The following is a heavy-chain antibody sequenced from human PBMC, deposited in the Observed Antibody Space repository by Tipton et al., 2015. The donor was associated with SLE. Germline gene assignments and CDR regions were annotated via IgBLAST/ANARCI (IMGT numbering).Heavy chain of an antibody. Sequence: SLRLSCAASGFTFSSYAMHWVRQAPGKGLEWVAVISYDGSNKYYADSVKGRFTISRDNSKNTLYLQMNSLRAEDTAVYYCAKGVLRSGSYYPFDYWGQGTLVTVSS. J-gene: IGHJ4*02. CDR3: AKGVLRSGSYYPFDY. CDR2: ISYDGSNK. D-gene: IGHD3-10*01. CDR1: GFTFSSYA. V-gene: IGHV3-30*04.